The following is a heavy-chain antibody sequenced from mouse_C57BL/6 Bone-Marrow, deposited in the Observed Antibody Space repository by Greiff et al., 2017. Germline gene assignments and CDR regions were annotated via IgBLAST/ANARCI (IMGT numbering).Heavy chain of an antibody. Sequence: EVKVEESGGGLVKPGGSLKLSCAASGFTFSDYGMHWVRQAPEKGLEWVAYISSGSSTIYYADTVKGRFTISRDNAKNTLFLQMTSLRSEDTAMYYCAREGTTVVANYYAMDYWGQGTSVTVSS. CDR2: ISSGSSTI. CDR3: AREGTTVVANYYAMDY. D-gene: IGHD1-1*01. J-gene: IGHJ4*01. V-gene: IGHV5-17*01. CDR1: GFTFSDYG.